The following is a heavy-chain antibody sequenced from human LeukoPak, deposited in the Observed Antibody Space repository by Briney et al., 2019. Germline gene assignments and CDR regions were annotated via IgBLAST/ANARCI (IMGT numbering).Heavy chain of an antibody. CDR3: ARDRGSWFDP. CDR2: TYSGGST. D-gene: IGHD1-26*01. Sequence: GGSLRLSCAASGFIVSSNYMSWVRQAPGKGLEWVSVTYSGGSTYYADSVKGRFTISRDNSKNTLYLQMNSLRADDTAVYYCARDRGSWFDPWGQGTLVTVSS. CDR1: GFIVSSNY. J-gene: IGHJ5*02. V-gene: IGHV3-53*05.